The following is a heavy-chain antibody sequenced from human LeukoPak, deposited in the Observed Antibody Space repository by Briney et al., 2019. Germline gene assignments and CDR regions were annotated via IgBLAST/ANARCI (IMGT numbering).Heavy chain of an antibody. CDR2: LYSAGAT. V-gene: IGHV3-53*01. Sequence: GGSLRLSCAASGLTVSNNYRSWVRQPPGRGLEWVAILYSAGATYYTASVRGRLTISRESSKNALCLQMNTLSAEDTPVYYCPSAGTGARKFYSAPFHYF. D-gene: IGHD2-15*01. CDR1: GLTVSNNY. J-gene: IGHJ4*01. CDR3: PSAGTGARKFYSAPFHYF.